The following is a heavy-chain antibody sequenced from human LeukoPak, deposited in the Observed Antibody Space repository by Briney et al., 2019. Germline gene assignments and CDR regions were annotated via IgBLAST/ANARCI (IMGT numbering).Heavy chain of an antibody. V-gene: IGHV3-48*01. Sequence: GGSLRLSCAASGFAFTTYNMNWVRQAPGKGLEWVSYISSSSSTIYYADSVKGRFAISRDNAKNSLSLQMNSLRAEDTAVYYCARSVAYYDFWSGFNWFDPWGQGTLVTVSS. CDR2: ISSSSSTI. D-gene: IGHD3-3*01. J-gene: IGHJ5*02. CDR3: ARSVAYYDFWSGFNWFDP. CDR1: GFAFTTYN.